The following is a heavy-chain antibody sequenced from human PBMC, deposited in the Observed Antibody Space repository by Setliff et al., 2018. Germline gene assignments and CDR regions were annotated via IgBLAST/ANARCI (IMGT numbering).Heavy chain of an antibody. CDR3: AKVDIDYIMTRDNTWQYFFYMDV. CDR1: GDSLSSGTQY. CDR2: INYSGST. Sequence: SETLSLTCSVLGDSLSSGTQYWAWIRQPPGRGLEWIGNINYSGSTYYNPSLKSRVTMSVDASKNQVSLKVTSVTAEDTAVYYCAKVDIDYIMTRDNTWQYFFYMDVWGRGTTVTVSS. V-gene: IGHV4-39*01. D-gene: IGHD5-12*01. J-gene: IGHJ6*03.